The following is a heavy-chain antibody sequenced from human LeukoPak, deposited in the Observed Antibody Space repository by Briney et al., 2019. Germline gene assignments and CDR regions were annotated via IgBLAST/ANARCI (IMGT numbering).Heavy chain of an antibody. V-gene: IGHV3-20*04. CDR3: AELGITMIGGV. J-gene: IGHJ6*04. CDR1: GFTFDDYG. Sequence: GGSLRLSCAASGFTFDDYGMSWVRQAPGKGLEWVSGINWNGGSTGDADSVKGRFTISRDNAKNSLYLQMNSLRAEDTAVYYCAELGITMIGGVWGKGTTVTISS. CDR2: INWNGGST. D-gene: IGHD3-10*02.